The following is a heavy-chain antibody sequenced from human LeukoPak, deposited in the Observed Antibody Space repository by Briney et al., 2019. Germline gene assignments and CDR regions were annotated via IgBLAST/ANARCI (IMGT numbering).Heavy chain of an antibody. Sequence: SGGSLRLSCAASGFTFNNYGMHWVRQAPGKGLEWMAVISYDGRNIHYPDSVKGRFTISRDISTDTLWLQMDSLRTEDTAVYYCAKGPLRGTAAAIDYWGQGTLVTVSS. CDR1: GFTFNNYG. CDR3: AKGPLRGTAAAIDY. J-gene: IGHJ4*02. CDR2: ISYDGRNI. D-gene: IGHD2-2*01. V-gene: IGHV3-30*18.